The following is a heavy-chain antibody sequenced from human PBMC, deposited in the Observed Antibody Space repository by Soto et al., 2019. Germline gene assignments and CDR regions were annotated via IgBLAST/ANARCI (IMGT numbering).Heavy chain of an antibody. CDR1: GGAFRGYY. CDR3: ARVGNGYYFDY. Sequence: PSETPSLPRAVFGGAFRGYYWGWIRQPPGKGLEWIGEINHSGSTNYNPSLKSRVTISVDTSKNQFSLKLSSVTAADTAVYYCARVGNGYYFDYWGQGTLVTVSS. D-gene: IGHD3-3*01. CDR2: INHSGST. V-gene: IGHV4-34*01. J-gene: IGHJ4*02.